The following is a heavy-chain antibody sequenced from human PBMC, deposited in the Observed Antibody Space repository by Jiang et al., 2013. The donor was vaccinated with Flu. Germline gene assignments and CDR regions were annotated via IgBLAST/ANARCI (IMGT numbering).Heavy chain of an antibody. D-gene: IGHD5-18*01. CDR2: LYYNGRI. CDR3: ARVGYNRGYYYAMDV. Sequence: GLVKPSRTLSLTCTVSGASISSGDYHWTWIRQHPGKGLEWIGYLYYNGRIFYNPSLKSLVTISPDTSKNQFSLTLRSVTAADTAVYYCARVGYNRGYYYAMDVWGKGTAVSVSS. J-gene: IGHJ6*04. CDR1: GASISSGDYH. V-gene: IGHV4-31*01.